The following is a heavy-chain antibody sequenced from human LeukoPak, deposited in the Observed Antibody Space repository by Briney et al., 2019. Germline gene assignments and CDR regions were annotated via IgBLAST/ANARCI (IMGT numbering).Heavy chain of an antibody. CDR3: ARASGAGYMDV. CDR1: GGFLSDYY. D-gene: IGHD3-10*01. V-gene: IGHV4-34*01. CDR2: IKHSGST. Sequence: PSETLSLTCTVSGGFLSDYYWSWIRQPPGKGLEWIGEIKHSGSTNYNPSLKSRVTISVDTSKNQFSLKLSSVTAADTAVYYCARASGAGYMDVWGQGTTVTVSS. J-gene: IGHJ6*03.